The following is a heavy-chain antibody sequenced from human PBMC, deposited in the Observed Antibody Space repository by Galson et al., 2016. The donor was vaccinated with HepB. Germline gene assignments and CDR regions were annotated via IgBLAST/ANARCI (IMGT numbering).Heavy chain of an antibody. V-gene: IGHV3-23*01. CDR3: AKDLDGYTYGYSYSDH. CDR2: ISGSGGTT. CDR1: GFTFSNYA. J-gene: IGHJ4*02. Sequence: SLRLSCAASGFTFSNYAMSWVRQAPGKGLEWVSSISGSGGTTYYADSVKGRFTISRDKSKNTLYLQMNSLRGEDTAVYYWAKDLDGYTYGYSYSDHWGQGTLVTVSS. D-gene: IGHD5-18*01.